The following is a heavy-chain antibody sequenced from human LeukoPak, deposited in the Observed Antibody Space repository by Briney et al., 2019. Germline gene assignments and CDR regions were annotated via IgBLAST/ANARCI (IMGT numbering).Heavy chain of an antibody. D-gene: IGHD4-23*01. Sequence: PPETLSLTCAVYGGSFSGYYWSWIRQPPGKGLEWIGEINHSGSTNYNPSLKSRVTISVDTSKNQFSLKLSSVTAAHTAVYYCARENTTSFYGGEHDAFDIWGQGTMVTVSS. J-gene: IGHJ3*02. CDR2: INHSGST. CDR3: ARENTTSFYGGEHDAFDI. V-gene: IGHV4-34*01. CDR1: GGSFSGYY.